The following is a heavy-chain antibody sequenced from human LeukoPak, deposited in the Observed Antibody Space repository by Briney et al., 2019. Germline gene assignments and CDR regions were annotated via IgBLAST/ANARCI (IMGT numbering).Heavy chain of an antibody. CDR3: ARIYSSGWHDAFDI. CDR2: ISSSSSYI. D-gene: IGHD6-19*01. V-gene: IGHV3-21*01. Sequence: GGSLRLSCAASGFTLSSYSMNWVRQAPGKGLEWVSSISSSSSYIYYADSVKGRFTISRDNAKNSLYLQMNSLRAEDTAVYYCARIYSSGWHDAFDIWGQGTMVTVSS. CDR1: GFTLSSYS. J-gene: IGHJ3*02.